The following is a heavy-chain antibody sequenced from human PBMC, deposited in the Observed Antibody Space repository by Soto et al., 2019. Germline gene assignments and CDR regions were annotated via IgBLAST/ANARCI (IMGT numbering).Heavy chain of an antibody. D-gene: IGHD6-19*01. V-gene: IGHV1-69*06. CDR1: GGTFTTYD. Sequence: QVQLVQSGAAVRKPGSSVKVSCKASGGTFTTYDISWVRQAPGQGLEWMGGIIPLFDATKYAQKFQGRVTITADKSTGTAYMELSSLRSEETAMYYCARDRSSSWYNGTFYFDSWGQGTLVTVSS. CDR2: IIPLFDAT. CDR3: ARDRSSSWYNGTFYFDS. J-gene: IGHJ4*02.